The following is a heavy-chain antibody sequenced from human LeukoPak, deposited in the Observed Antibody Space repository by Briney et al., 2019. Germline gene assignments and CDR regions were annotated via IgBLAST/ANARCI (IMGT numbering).Heavy chain of an antibody. J-gene: IGHJ4*02. CDR2: ISAYNGNT. D-gene: IGHD3-10*01. CDR3: ARDARYYYGSGSVY. CDR1: GYTFISYG. V-gene: IGHV1-18*01. Sequence: ASVKVSCKASGYTFISYGISWVRQAPGQGVEWMGWISAYNGNTNYAQKLQGRVTMTTDTSTSTAYMELRSLRSDDTAVYYCARDARYYYGSGSVYWDQGTLVTVSS.